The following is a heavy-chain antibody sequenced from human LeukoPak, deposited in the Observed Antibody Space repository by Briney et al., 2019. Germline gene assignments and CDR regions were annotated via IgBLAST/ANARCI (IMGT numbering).Heavy chain of an antibody. V-gene: IGHV4-59*01. CDR1: GGSISSYY. D-gene: IGHD5-18*01. CDR2: IYYSGST. Sequence: SETLSLTCTVSGGSISSYYWSWIRQPPGKGLEWIGYIYYSGSTNYNPSLKSRVTISVDTSKNQLSLKLSSVTAADTAVYYCARATYSYGYPTFDYWGQGTLVTVSS. CDR3: ARATYSYGYPTFDY. J-gene: IGHJ4*02.